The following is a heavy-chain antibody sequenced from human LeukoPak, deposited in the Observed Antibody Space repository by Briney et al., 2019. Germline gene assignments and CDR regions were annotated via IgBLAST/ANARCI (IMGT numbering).Heavy chain of an antibody. Sequence: SETLSLTCTVSGGSISSYFWSWIRQPPGKGLEWIGYIYYSGSTNYNPSLKSRVTISVDTSKNQYSLKLSSVTAADTAVYYCAGGVGYSSGWYFDYWGQGTLVTVSS. D-gene: IGHD6-19*01. CDR3: AGGVGYSSGWYFDY. V-gene: IGHV4-59*01. CDR1: GGSISSYF. CDR2: IYYSGST. J-gene: IGHJ4*02.